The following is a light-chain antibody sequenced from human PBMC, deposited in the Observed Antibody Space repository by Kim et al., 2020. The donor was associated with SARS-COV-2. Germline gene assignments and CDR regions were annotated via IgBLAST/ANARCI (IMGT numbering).Light chain of an antibody. CDR1: SLRNYY. CDR3: NSRDSSGNHLV. J-gene: IGLJ3*02. V-gene: IGLV3-19*01. CDR2: GRN. Sequence: SSELTQDPAVSVALGQTVRITCQGDSLRNYYASWYQQKPRQAPVVVIYGRNDRPSGIPDRFSVSNSGNTASLTITGAQAEDEANYYCNSRDSSGNHLVFGGGTKLTVL.